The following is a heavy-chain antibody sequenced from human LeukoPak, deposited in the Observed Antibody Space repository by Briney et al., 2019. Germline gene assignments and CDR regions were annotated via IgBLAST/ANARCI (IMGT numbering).Heavy chain of an antibody. Sequence: GGSLRLSCAASGFTFSDYAMSWVRQAPGKGLEWVSSIGGSGGSTYYAESVRGRLTISRDSSKNTLYLQMNSLRAEDTAVYYCAKDSRLGQVLDCFDYWGQGTLVTVSS. V-gene: IGHV3-23*01. CDR1: GFTFSDYA. CDR2: IGGSGGST. CDR3: AKDSRLGQVLDCFDY. J-gene: IGHJ4*02. D-gene: IGHD4/OR15-4a*01.